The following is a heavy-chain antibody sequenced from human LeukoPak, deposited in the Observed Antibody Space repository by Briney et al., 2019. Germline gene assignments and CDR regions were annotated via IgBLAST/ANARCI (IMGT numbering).Heavy chain of an antibody. CDR1: GFTFSSYA. J-gene: IGHJ4*02. Sequence: PGGSLRLSCAVSGFTFSSYAMNWVRQAPVKGLEWVSGISGSGAGTYYADSVKGRFTISRDNSKNTLYLQMNSLRAEDTAVYYCAKMVREFYTISYYFDYWGQGTLVTVSS. CDR3: AKMVREFYTISYYFDY. D-gene: IGHD2-8*01. CDR2: ISGSGAGT. V-gene: IGHV3-23*01.